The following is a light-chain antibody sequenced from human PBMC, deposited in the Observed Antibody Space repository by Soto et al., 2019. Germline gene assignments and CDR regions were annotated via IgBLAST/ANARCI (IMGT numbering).Light chain of an antibody. CDR1: SSDVGSYNL. CDR2: EGS. CDR3: CSYAGSSTA. Sequence: QSALTQPASVSGSPGQSITISCTGTSSDVGSYNLVSWYQQHPGKAPKLMIYEGSKRPSGVSNRFSDSKYGNTASLTISGQQVEEDADYYCCSYAGSSTAFGGGTKLTVL. V-gene: IGLV2-23*01. J-gene: IGLJ2*01.